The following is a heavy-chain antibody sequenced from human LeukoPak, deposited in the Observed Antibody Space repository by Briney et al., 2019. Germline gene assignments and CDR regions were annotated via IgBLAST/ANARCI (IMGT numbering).Heavy chain of an antibody. D-gene: IGHD1-26*01. J-gene: IGHJ3*02. CDR3: ARGSPIMEGAKKAAFDI. CDR2: INPDSGGT. V-gene: IGHV1-2*02. Sequence: ASVKVSCKASGYTFTGYYIHWVRQAPGQGLERMGWINPDSGGTGYEQKFQGGLTMTRDTSISTAYLELSRLEFDDTAVFYCARGSPIMEGAKKAAFDIWGQGTMVTVSS. CDR1: GYTFTGYY.